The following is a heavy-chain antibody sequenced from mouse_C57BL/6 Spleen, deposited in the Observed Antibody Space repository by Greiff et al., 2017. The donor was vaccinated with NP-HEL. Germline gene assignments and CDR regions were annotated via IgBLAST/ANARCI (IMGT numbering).Heavy chain of an antibody. D-gene: IGHD2-3*01. CDR2: TFYSGIT. V-gene: IGHV3-3*01. CDR3: ARGGYDGYLYAMDY. CDR1: GFSINSDCY. Sequence: EVQVVESGPSLVRPSQTLSLTCTVTGFSINSDCYWIWIRQFPGNKLEYIGYTFYSGITYYNPSLESRTYITRDTSKNPFSQKLSSATTEYTATSYCARGGYDGYLYAMDYWGQGTSVTVSS. J-gene: IGHJ4*01.